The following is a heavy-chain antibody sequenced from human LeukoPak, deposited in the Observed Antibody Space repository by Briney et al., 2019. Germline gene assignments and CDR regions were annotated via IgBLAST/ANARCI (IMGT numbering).Heavy chain of an antibody. D-gene: IGHD5-24*01. CDR1: GGSISSYY. CDR2: IYYSGRT. V-gene: IGHV4-59*12. Sequence: SETLSLTCTVSGGSISSYYWSWIRQPPGKGLEWIGYIYYSGRTNYNPSLKSRVTISVDTSKNQFSLRLISVTAADTAVYYCAREGGYLQLRYFDYWGQGTLVIVSS. J-gene: IGHJ4*02. CDR3: AREGGYLQLRYFDY.